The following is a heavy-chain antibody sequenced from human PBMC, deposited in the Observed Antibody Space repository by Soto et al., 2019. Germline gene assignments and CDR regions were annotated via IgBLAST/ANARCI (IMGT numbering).Heavy chain of an antibody. D-gene: IGHD5-18*01. CDR2: ISSSSSTI. J-gene: IGHJ6*02. CDR3: ARTQRIQLSSYYYGMDV. V-gene: IGHV3-48*02. CDR1: GFTFSSYS. Sequence: GGSLRLSCAASGFTFSSYSMNWVRQAPGKGLEWVSYISSSSSTIYYADSVKGRFTISRDNAKNSLYLQMNSLRDEDTAVYYCARTQRIQLSSYYYGMDVWGQGTTVTVSS.